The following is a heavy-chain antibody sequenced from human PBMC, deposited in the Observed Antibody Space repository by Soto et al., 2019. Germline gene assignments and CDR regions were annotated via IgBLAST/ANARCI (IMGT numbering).Heavy chain of an antibody. CDR2: IWYDGSNK. D-gene: IGHD4-17*01. Sequence: QVQLVESGGGVVQPGRSLRLSCAASGFTFSSYVMHWVRQAPGKGLEWVAVIWYDGSNKYYADSVKGRFTISRDNSKNTRNRQRNSRRAEDSAGYYGAREPSMYGDYWGTWGYWGQGTLVTVSS. CDR3: AREPSMYGDYWGTWGY. CDR1: GFTFSSYV. J-gene: IGHJ4*02. V-gene: IGHV3-33*01.